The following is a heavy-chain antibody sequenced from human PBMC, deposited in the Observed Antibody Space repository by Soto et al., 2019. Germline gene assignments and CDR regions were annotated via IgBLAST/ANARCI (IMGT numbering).Heavy chain of an antibody. V-gene: IGHV4-30-4*01. CDR2: TSFSGYT. J-gene: IGHJ4*02. CDR3: VRGGNPYHYATSRPSTFDK. CDR1: GDSVSRGDSY. Sequence: QVQLQESGPGLVKPSQTLSLTCTVSGDSVSRGDSYWSWIRQPPGKALEWIGYTSFSGYTSYNPSLKSRVTISVDMSKSQSSLRLIAVTAADPAIYSCVRGGNPYHYATSRPSTFDKWGQGTLVSVSS. D-gene: IGHD3-10*01.